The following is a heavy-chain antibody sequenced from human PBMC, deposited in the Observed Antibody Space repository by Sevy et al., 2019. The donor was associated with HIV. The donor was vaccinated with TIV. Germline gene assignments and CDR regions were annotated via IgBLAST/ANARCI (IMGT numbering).Heavy chain of an antibody. Sequence: GGSLRLSCAASGFTFSSYGMHWVRQAPGKGLEWVAVIWFDGSNKYYADSVKGRLTISRDNFQNSLFLQMNSLRPEDTAVYYCALERLSSDVAEYFQNWGQGTLVTVSS. V-gene: IGHV3-30*02. D-gene: IGHD1-1*01. CDR1: GFTFSSYG. CDR3: ALERLSSDVAEYFQN. J-gene: IGHJ1*01. CDR2: IWFDGSNK.